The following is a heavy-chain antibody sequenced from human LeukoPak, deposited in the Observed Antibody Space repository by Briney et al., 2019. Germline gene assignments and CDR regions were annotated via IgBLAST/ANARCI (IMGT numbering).Heavy chain of an antibody. Sequence: GESLKISCKGSGYSFTSYWISWVRPMPGKGLEWMGRIDPSDSYTNYSLSFQGHVTISADKSISTAYLQWSSLKASDTAMYYCAAAYGGDAFDIWGQGTMVTVSS. V-gene: IGHV5-10-1*01. J-gene: IGHJ3*02. CDR1: GYSFTSYW. CDR3: AAAYGGDAFDI. CDR2: IDPSDSYT. D-gene: IGHD4-23*01.